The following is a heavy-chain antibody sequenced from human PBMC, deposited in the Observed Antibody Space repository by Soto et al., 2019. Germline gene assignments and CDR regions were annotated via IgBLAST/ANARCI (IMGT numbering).Heavy chain of an antibody. Sequence: SETLSLTCAVYDGSFSDYYWSWIRQPPGRGLEWIGEINHSGSTNYNPSLKSRVTISVDTSKNQFSLKLSSVTAADTAVYYCARGDLKSSYWGQGTLVTVSS. J-gene: IGHJ4*02. CDR3: ARGDLKSSY. CDR2: INHSGST. CDR1: DGSFSDYY. V-gene: IGHV4-34*01.